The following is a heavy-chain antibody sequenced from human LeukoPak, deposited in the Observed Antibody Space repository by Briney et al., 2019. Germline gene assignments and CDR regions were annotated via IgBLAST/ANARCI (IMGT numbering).Heavy chain of an antibody. CDR2: IYSSGGA. J-gene: IGHJ4*02. Sequence: SETLSLTCSVSGGSISGYFWTWIRQPAGKGLEWIGRIYSSGGAAYNPSLKSRVTMSVDTSKSQFSLKLSSVTAADSAVYYCARVHTLSCPGGDCPYFLDFWGQGTLVTVSS. D-gene: IGHD2-21*02. V-gene: IGHV4-4*07. CDR1: GGSISGYF. CDR3: ARVHTLSCPGGDCPYFLDF.